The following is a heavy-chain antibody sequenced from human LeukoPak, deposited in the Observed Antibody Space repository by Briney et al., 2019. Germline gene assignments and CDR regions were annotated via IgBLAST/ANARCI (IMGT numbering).Heavy chain of an antibody. V-gene: IGHV1-2*06. CDR2: INPNSGGT. J-gene: IGHJ3*02. Sequence: ASVKVSCKASGYTFTGYYMHWVRQAPGQGLEWMGRINPNSGGTNYAQKFQGRVTMTRDTSISTAYMELSRLRSDDTAVYYCAREVEGYDAFDIWGQGTMVTVSS. CDR1: GYTFTGYY. CDR3: AREVEGYDAFDI. D-gene: IGHD5-24*01.